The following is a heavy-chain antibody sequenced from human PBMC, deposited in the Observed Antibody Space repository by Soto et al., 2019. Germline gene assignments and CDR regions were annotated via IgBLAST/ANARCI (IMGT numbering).Heavy chain of an antibody. J-gene: IGHJ4*02. V-gene: IGHV4-31*03. Sequence: PSETLSLTCTVSGGSISSGGYYWSWIRQHPGKGLEWIGYIYYSGSTYYNPSLKSRVTISVDTSKNQFSLKLSSVTAADTAVYYCERTTVEGYFDYWGQGTLVTVSS. CDR2: IYYSGST. D-gene: IGHD4-17*01. CDR3: ERTTVEGYFDY. CDR1: GGSISSGGYY.